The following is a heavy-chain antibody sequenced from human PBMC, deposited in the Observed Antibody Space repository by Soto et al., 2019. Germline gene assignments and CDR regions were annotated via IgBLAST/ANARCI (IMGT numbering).Heavy chain of an antibody. J-gene: IGHJ6*02. V-gene: IGHV3-33*01. D-gene: IGHD3-10*01. CDR1: GFTFSSYG. CDR3: ARDGSGSYYNPYYYYGMDV. CDR2: IWYDGSNK. Sequence: GGSLRLSCAASGFTFSSYGMHWVRQAPGKGLEWVAVIWYDGSNKYYADSVKGRFTISRDNSKNTLYLQMNSLRAEDTAVYYCARDGSGSYYNPYYYYGMDVWGQVTTVTVSS.